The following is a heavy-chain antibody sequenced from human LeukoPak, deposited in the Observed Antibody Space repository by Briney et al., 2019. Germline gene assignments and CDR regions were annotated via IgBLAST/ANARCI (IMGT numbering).Heavy chain of an antibody. J-gene: IGHJ6*03. CDR2: IIPIFGTA. CDR1: GGTFSSYA. CDR3: ARAGPYSSGWLRSGYYYYYMDV. Sequence: ASVKLSCKASGGTFSSYAISWVRQAPGQGLEWMGGIIPIFGTANYAQKFQGRVTMTTDTSTSTAYMELRSLRSDDTAVYYCARAGPYSSGWLRSGYYYYYMDVWGKGTTVTVSS. V-gene: IGHV1-69*05. D-gene: IGHD6-19*01.